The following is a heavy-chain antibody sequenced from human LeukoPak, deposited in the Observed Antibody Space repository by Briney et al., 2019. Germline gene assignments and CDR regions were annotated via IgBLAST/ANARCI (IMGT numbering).Heavy chain of an antibody. CDR1: GFIFSSYE. J-gene: IGHJ4*02. CDR2: INQDGSEK. Sequence: GGSLRLSCAASGFIFSSYEMTWVRQAPGKGLEWVANINQDGSEKYYVDSVKGRFTISRDNAKNSLYLQMNSLRAGDTAVYYCARGGVVIPAAADYWGQGTLVTASS. D-gene: IGHD2-2*01. CDR3: ARGGVVIPAAADY. V-gene: IGHV3-7*01.